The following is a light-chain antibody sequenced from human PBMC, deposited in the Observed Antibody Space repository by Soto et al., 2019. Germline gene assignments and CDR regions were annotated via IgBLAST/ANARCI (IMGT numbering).Light chain of an antibody. Sequence: EMVLTQSPGTLSLSPGERATLSCRASQIVSSTYLAWFQQKPGKAPRLLIYGASTRATGIPDRFSGSGSGTEFTLTISGLEPEDFALYYCQQYGVTPPNTFGGGTKVEV. J-gene: IGKJ4*01. CDR3: QQYGVTPPNT. CDR1: QIVSSTY. CDR2: GAS. V-gene: IGKV3-20*01.